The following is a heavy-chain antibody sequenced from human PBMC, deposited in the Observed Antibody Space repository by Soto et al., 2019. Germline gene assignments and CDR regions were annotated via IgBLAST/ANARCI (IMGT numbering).Heavy chain of an antibody. CDR2: ISGSGGST. J-gene: IGHJ4*02. Sequence: EAQLLESGGDLVQSGGSLRLSCAASGFTFSIYGMTWVRQAPGKGLEWVSAISGSGGSTYYADSVKGRFTISRDNSNNTLYPQMNSLRVEDTAVYYCAKRDLQCWGQGTLVTVSS. V-gene: IGHV3-23*01. CDR1: GFTFSIYG. D-gene: IGHD6-19*01. CDR3: AKRDLQC.